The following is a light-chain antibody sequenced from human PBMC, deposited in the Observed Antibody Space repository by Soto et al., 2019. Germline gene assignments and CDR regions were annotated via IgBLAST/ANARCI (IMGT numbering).Light chain of an antibody. CDR3: QQSYTIPPT. Sequence: DIQVTQSPSFLSASVGDRVTITCRASQDINNYLAWYQQEPGKAPKLLIYAASSLQSEVPSRFSGSGSGTDFTLTISSLQPEDFGTYYCQQSYTIPPTFGQGTRLEIK. J-gene: IGKJ5*01. CDR1: QDINNY. CDR2: AAS. V-gene: IGKV1-39*01.